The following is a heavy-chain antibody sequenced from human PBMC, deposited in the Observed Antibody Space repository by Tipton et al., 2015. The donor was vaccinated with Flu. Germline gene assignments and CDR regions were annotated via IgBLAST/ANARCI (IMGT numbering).Heavy chain of an antibody. CDR1: GGSFSEYN. Sequence: LRLSCAVYGGSFSEYNWGWVRQSPGTGLEWIGEIRPSGSTNYSPSLKSRVTMSEDTSKNQFSLRLNSVTAADTAMYYCARYRGSNARGEGNDACDIWGQGTMVSVSS. D-gene: IGHD1-26*01. V-gene: IGHV4-34*10. CDR3: ARYRGSNARGEGNDACDI. CDR2: IRPSGST. J-gene: IGHJ3*02.